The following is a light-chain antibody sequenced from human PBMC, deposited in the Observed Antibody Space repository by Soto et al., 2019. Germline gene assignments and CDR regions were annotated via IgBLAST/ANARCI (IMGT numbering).Light chain of an antibody. CDR1: QSVSSY. J-gene: IGKJ4*01. Sequence: EIVLTQSPATLSLSPGERATLFCRASQSVSSYLAWYQQKPGQAPRLLIYDASNRATGIPTRFSGSGSGTDFTLTISSLEPEDFAVYYCQQRSNWLFGGGTKVDIK. V-gene: IGKV3-11*01. CDR2: DAS. CDR3: QQRSNWL.